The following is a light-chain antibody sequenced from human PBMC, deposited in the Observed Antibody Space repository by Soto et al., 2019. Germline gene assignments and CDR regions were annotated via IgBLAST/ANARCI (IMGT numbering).Light chain of an antibody. CDR1: QAVNTR. Sequence: EIVLTQSPATLSSFPGDRVTLSCRASQAVNTRLAWYQHRPGQAPRLLIYLASNRAAGVPARFSGSGSGTDFTLTISDVEPEDFAVYYCHQRQSWPRPVGQGTKVDIK. V-gene: IGKV3-11*01. CDR3: HQRQSWPRP. J-gene: IGKJ1*01. CDR2: LAS.